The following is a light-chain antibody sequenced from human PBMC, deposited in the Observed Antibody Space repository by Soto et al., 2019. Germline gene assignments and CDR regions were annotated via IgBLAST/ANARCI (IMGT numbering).Light chain of an antibody. CDR3: QQRSSWPLT. CDR1: QSVSTN. V-gene: IGKV3-15*01. J-gene: IGKJ4*01. Sequence: EIVMTHSPATLSVSPGERATLSCRASQSVSTNLGWYQQRPGQAPRLLIHGASSRATGIPARFSGSGSGTDFTLTISSLEPEDFAVYYCQQRSSWPLTFGGGTKVDIK. CDR2: GAS.